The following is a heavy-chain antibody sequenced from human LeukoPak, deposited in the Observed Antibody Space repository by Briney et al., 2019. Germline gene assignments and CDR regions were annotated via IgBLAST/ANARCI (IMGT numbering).Heavy chain of an antibody. CDR1: GFTFNSYA. J-gene: IGHJ2*01. CDR3: ARESTEYYYDSSGPYLDR. Sequence: GGSLRLSCAASGFTFNSYAMHWVRQAPGKGLEWVAVISYDGGNKYYAASVKGGFTLSRDNSKNTLYLQMNSLRDEDTAVYYCARESTEYYYDSSGPYLDRWGRGTLLTVSS. D-gene: IGHD3-22*01. V-gene: IGHV3-30*04. CDR2: ISYDGGNK.